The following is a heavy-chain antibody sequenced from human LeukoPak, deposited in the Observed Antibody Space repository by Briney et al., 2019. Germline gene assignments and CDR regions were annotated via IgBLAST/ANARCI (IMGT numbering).Heavy chain of an antibody. CDR2: ISAYNGNT. Sequence: ASVKVSCKASGYTFTSYGISWVRQAPGQGLEWMGWISAYNGNTNYAQELQGRVTMTTDTSTSTAYMELRSLRPDDTAVYYCARIVVVPAAMQSWFDPWGQGTLVTVSS. V-gene: IGHV1-18*01. D-gene: IGHD2-2*01. CDR1: GYTFTSYG. J-gene: IGHJ5*02. CDR3: ARIVVVPAAMQSWFDP.